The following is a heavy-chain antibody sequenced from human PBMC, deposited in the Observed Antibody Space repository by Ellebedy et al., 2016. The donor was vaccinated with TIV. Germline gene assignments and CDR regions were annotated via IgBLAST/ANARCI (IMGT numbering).Heavy chain of an antibody. CDR1: GFTFSSYA. J-gene: IGHJ3*02. V-gene: IGHV3-23*01. D-gene: IGHD4-23*01. CDR2: ISGSGGST. CDR3: ATRHYGGFDI. Sequence: GESLKISXAASGFTFSSYAMSWVRQAPGKGLEWVSAISGSGGSTYYANSVKGRVTISRDSPKNTLYLQMNSLRAEDTAVYYCATRHYGGFDIWGRGTMVTVSS.